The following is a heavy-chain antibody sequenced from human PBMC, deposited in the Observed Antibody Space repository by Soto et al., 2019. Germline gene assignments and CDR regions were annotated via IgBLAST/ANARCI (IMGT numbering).Heavy chain of an antibody. Sequence: GGSLRLSCAASGFTFSSYGMHWVRQAPGKGLEWVAVISYDGSNKYYADSVKGRFTISSDNSKNTLYLQMNSLRAEDTAVYYCAKGGPGTDLGYWGQGTLVTVSS. CDR1: GFTFSSYG. J-gene: IGHJ4*02. CDR2: ISYDGSNK. D-gene: IGHD1-7*01. CDR3: AKGGPGTDLGY. V-gene: IGHV3-30*18.